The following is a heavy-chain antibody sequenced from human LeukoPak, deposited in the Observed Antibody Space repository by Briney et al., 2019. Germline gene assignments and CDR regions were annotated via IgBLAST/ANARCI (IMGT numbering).Heavy chain of an antibody. CDR3: AKGSLGSPTGIYYYYGMDV. CDR1: GFTFSSYG. CDR2: ISYDGSNK. Sequence: GGSLRLSCAASGFTFSSYGMHWVRQAPGKGLEWVAVISYDGSNKYYADSVKGRFTISRDNSKNTLYLQMNSLRAEDTAVYKCAKGSLGSPTGIYYYYGMDVWGLGTTVTVSS. J-gene: IGHJ6*02. D-gene: IGHD1-26*01. V-gene: IGHV3-30*18.